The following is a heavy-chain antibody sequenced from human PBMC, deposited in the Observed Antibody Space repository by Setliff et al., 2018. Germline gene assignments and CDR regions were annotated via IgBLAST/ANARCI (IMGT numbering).Heavy chain of an antibody. CDR1: GSTLTELT. CDR2: INTKTGDP. CDR3: ARADHLVTTTFDY. Sequence: ASVKVSCKVSGSTLTELTMYWVRQAPGQGLEWMGWINTKTGDPTYAQGYTGRFAFSLDTSDSATYLDISNLKAEDTATYYCARADHLVTTTFDYWGQGTLVTVSS. J-gene: IGHJ4*01. V-gene: IGHV7-4-1*02. D-gene: IGHD4-17*01.